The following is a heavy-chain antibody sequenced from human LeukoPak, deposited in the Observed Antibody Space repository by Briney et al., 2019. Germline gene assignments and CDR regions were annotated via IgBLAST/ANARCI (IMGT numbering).Heavy chain of an antibody. CDR3: AREALPYYDILTGPLNYYYMDV. J-gene: IGHJ6*03. D-gene: IGHD3-9*01. CDR1: GYTFTSYY. Sequence: ASVKVSCKASGYTFTSYYMHWVRQAPGQGLEWMGIINPSGGSTSYAQKFQGRVTMTRDTSTSTAYIELRSLRSDDTAVYYCAREALPYYDILTGPLNYYYMDVWGKGTTVTVSS. CDR2: INPSGGST. V-gene: IGHV1-46*01.